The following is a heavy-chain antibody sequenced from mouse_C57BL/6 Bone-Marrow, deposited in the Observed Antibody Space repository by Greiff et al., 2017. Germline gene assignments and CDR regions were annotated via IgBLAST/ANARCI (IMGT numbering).Heavy chain of an antibody. CDR3: AREPFAY. CDR2: ISYDGSN. Sequence: EVKLVESGPGLVKPSQSLSLTCSVTGYSITSGDYWNWIRQFPGNILEWMCNISYDGSNNYNPSLKNRIAITRDTSKNQFFLKLNSVTTEDTATYYCAREPFAYWGQGTLVTVSA. V-gene: IGHV3-6*01. CDR1: GYSITSGDY. J-gene: IGHJ3*01.